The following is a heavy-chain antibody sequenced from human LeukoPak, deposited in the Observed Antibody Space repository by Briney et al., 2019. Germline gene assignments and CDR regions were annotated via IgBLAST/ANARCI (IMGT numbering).Heavy chain of an antibody. D-gene: IGHD1-26*01. J-gene: IGHJ4*02. Sequence: SETLSLTCAVSGYSISSGYYWGWIRQPPANGLEWIGSIYHSGSTYYNPSLKCRVTISVDTSKNQFSRKLSSVSAADTAVYYCARLRVGATMVDYWGQGTLVTVSS. CDR3: ARLRVGATMVDY. CDR2: IYHSGST. V-gene: IGHV4-38-2*01. CDR1: GYSISSGYY.